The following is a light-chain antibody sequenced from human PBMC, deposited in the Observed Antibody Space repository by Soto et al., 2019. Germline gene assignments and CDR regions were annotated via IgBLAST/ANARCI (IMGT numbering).Light chain of an antibody. V-gene: IGLV2-11*01. J-gene: IGLJ1*01. CDR2: DVS. CDR1: SSDVGVYNY. CDR3: CSYAGRYTYV. Sequence: QSALTQPRSVSGSPGQSVSISCTGTSSDVGVYNYVSWYQQHPGKAPKVMIYDVSKRPSGVPDRFSGSKSGNTASLTISGLQSEDEADYFCCSYAGRYTYVFGSGTKLTV.